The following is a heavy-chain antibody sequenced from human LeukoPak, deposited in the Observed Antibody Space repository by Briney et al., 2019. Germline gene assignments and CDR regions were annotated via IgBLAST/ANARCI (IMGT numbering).Heavy chain of an antibody. CDR3: ARGFQQQQLVHVYHYYYMDV. J-gene: IGHJ6*03. V-gene: IGHV3-74*01. Sequence: PGGSLRLSCAASGFTFSSYSMNWVRQAPGKGLVWVSRINSDGSSTSFTDSVRGRFIISRDNAKNTLYLQMNSLRAEDTAVYYCARGFQQQQLVHVYHYYYMDVWGKGTTVTVSS. CDR2: INSDGSST. D-gene: IGHD6-13*01. CDR1: GFTFSSYS.